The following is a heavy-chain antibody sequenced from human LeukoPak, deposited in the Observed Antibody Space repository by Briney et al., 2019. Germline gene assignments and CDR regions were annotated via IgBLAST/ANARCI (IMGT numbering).Heavy chain of an antibody. CDR1: GFTFSSYA. Sequence: GRSLRLSCAASGFTFSSYAISWVRQAPGQGLEWMGGIIPIFGTANYAQKFQGRVTITADESTSTAYMELSSLRSEDTAVYYCARDPDPYYHYGMDVWGQGTTVTVSS. V-gene: IGHV1-69*01. CDR2: IIPIFGTA. J-gene: IGHJ6*02. CDR3: ARDPDPYYHYGMDV.